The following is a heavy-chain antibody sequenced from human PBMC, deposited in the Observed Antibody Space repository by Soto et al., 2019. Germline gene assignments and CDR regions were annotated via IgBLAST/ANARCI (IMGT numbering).Heavy chain of an antibody. CDR2: IFPPGSPQ. CDR3: ARPGKRCGGDCYSVYAAFDL. D-gene: IGHD2-21*02. J-gene: IGHJ3*01. CDR1: GATYSPFIAYA. Sequence: QVQLVQSGAEVKKPGSLLKVSCKASGATYSPFIAYAISWLRQARGQGLEGLGSIFPPGSPQHYAEGFQGSATIAADSSTFPVSREWTNLTSDDAAVYFCARPGKRCGGDCYSVYAAFDLWGKGTAVPVPS. V-gene: IGHV1-69*04.